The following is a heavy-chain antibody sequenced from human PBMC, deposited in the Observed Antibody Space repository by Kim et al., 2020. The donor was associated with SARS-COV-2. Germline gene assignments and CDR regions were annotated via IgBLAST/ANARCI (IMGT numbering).Heavy chain of an antibody. V-gene: IGHV3-30*04. J-gene: IGHJ4*02. D-gene: IGHD2-21*02. CDR2: ISYDGSNI. CDR3: ARTELAYCGGDCYSPLDY. CDR1: GFTFSSYA. Sequence: GGSLRLSCAASGFTFSSYAVHWVRQAPGKGMEWVAVISYDGSNIYYADSVKGRFTISRDNSKNTLYLKMNSTRAEDTAVYYCARTELAYCGGDCYSPLDYWGQGTLVTVSS.